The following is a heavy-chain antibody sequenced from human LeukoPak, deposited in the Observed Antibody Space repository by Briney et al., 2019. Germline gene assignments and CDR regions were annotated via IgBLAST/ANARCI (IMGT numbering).Heavy chain of an antibody. J-gene: IGHJ4*02. V-gene: IGHV3-21*01. D-gene: IGHD1-7*01. CDR2: ISSSSSYI. Sequence: GWSLRLSRAASGFTYSSYSMNWVRQAPGKGLAWVSSISSSSSYIYYADPVKGRFTISRDNAKNSLYLQMNSLRAEDTAVYDCARDRDWNYPLLGYFDYWGQGTLVTVSS. CDR1: GFTYSSYS. CDR3: ARDRDWNYPLLGYFDY.